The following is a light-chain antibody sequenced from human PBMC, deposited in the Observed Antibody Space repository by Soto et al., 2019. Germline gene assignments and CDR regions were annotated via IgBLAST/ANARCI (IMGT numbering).Light chain of an antibody. CDR2: EVS. CDR3: SSYTSSSTLYV. V-gene: IGLV2-14*01. CDR1: SSDVGGYNY. Sequence: QSVLTQPASVSGSPGQSITISCTGTSSDVGGYNYVSWYQQHPGKAPKLMIFEVSNRPSGVSYRFSGSKSGNTASLTISGLQAEDDADYYCSSYTSSSTLYVFGSGTKLTVL. J-gene: IGLJ1*01.